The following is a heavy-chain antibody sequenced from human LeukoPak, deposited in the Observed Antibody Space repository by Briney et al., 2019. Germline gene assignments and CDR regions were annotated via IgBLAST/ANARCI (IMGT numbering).Heavy chain of an antibody. J-gene: IGHJ4*02. Sequence: ASVKVSCKASGGTFSSYTISWVRQAPGQGLEWMGGFDPEDGETIYAQKFQGRVTMTEDTSTDTAYMELSSLRSEDTAVYYCARDMPPYYYDSSGYRFDYWGQGTLVTVSS. D-gene: IGHD3-22*01. CDR2: FDPEDGET. CDR1: GGTFSSYT. CDR3: ARDMPPYYYDSSGYRFDY. V-gene: IGHV1-24*01.